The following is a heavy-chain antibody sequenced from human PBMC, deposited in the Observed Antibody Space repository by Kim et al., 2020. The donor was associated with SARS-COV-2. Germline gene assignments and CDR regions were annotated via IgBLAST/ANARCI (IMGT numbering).Heavy chain of an antibody. CDR2: INHSGST. V-gene: IGHV4-34*01. J-gene: IGHJ5*02. D-gene: IGHD3-9*01. CDR1: GGSFSGYY. Sequence: SETLSLTCAVYGGSFSGYYWSWIRQPPGKGLEWIGEINHSGSTNYNPSLKSRVTISVDTSKNQFSLKLSSVTAADTAVYYCARGIHYDSGKEYNWFDPWGQGTLVTVSS. CDR3: ARGIHYDSGKEYNWFDP.